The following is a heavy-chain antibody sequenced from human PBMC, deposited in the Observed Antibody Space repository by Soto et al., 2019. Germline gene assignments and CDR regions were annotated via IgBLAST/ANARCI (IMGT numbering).Heavy chain of an antibody. D-gene: IGHD5-18*01. CDR1: GGTFSSYA. V-gene: IGHV1-69*13. Sequence: SVKVSCKASGGTFSSYAISWVRQAPGQGLEWMGGIIPIFGTANYAQKFQGRVTITADESTSTAYMELSSLRSEDTAVYYCAVDARGYSYGFDYWGQGTLVTVSS. CDR2: IIPIFGTA. CDR3: AVDARGYSYGFDY. J-gene: IGHJ4*02.